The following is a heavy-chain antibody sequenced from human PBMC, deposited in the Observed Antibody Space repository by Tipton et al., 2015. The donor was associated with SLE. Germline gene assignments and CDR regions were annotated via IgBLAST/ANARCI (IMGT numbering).Heavy chain of an antibody. J-gene: IGHJ4*02. CDR3: ARAWDY. Sequence: SLTLSCAASGFTFSSYAMHWVRQAPGKGLEWVAVISYDGSNKYYADSVKGRFTISRDNSKNTLYLQMNSLRAEDTAVYYCARAWDYWGQGTLVTVSS. CDR1: GFTFSSYA. CDR2: ISYDGSNK. V-gene: IGHV3-30*04.